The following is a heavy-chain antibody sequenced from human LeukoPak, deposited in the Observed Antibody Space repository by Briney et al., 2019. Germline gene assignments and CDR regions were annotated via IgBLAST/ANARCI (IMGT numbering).Heavy chain of an antibody. CDR2: ISWNSGSI. CDR3: ANSYSNSWYYFDY. Sequence: GGSLRLSCAASGFTFDDYAMHWVRQAPGKGLEWVSGISWNSGSIGYADSVKGRFTISRDNAKNSLYLQMNSLRAEDTALYYCANSYSNSWYYFDYWGQGTLVTVSS. CDR1: GFTFDDYA. V-gene: IGHV3-9*01. D-gene: IGHD6-13*01. J-gene: IGHJ4*02.